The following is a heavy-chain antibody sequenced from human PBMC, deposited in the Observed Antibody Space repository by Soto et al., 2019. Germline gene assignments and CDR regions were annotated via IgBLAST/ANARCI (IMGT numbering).Heavy chain of an antibody. CDR3: AKGLGNAKEV. CDR2: LTASGLNT. CDR1: GFTFGSYA. V-gene: IGHV3-23*01. Sequence: EVQLLESGGGLVQPGGSLRLSCAASGFTFGSYAMSWVRQAPGKGLEWVSGLTASGLNTYYTDSVKGRFTISRDNSRNTVYLQMSGLRVEDTAVFHCAKGLGNAKEVWGQGTTVTVSS. J-gene: IGHJ6*02. D-gene: IGHD2-8*01.